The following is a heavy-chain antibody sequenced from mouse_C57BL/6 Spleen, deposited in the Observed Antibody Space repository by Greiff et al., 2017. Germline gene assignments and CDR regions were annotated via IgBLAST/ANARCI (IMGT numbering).Heavy chain of an antibody. V-gene: IGHV5-6*01. Sequence: EVKVVESGGDLVKPGGSLKLSCAASGFTFSSYGMSWVRQTPDKRLEWVATISSGGSYTYYPDSVKGRFTISRDNAKNTLYLQMSSLKSEDTAMYYCARQGVYYGNYGYFDYWGQGTTLTVSS. CDR3: ARQGVYYGNYGYFDY. CDR2: ISSGGSYT. CDR1: GFTFSSYG. J-gene: IGHJ2*01. D-gene: IGHD2-1*01.